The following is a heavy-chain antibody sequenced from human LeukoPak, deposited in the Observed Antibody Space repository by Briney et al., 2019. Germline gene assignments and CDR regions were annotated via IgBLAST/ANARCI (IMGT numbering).Heavy chain of an antibody. D-gene: IGHD2-2*01. V-gene: IGHV1-24*01. Sequence: PSASVTVSCKVSGYTLTELSMHWVRQAPGKGLEWMGGFDPEDGETIYAQKFQGRVTMTEDTSTDTAYMELSSLRSEDTAVYYCATIGYCSSTSCHPGTFDYWGQGTLVTVSS. CDR3: ATIGYCSSTSCHPGTFDY. CDR1: GYTLTELS. J-gene: IGHJ4*02. CDR2: FDPEDGET.